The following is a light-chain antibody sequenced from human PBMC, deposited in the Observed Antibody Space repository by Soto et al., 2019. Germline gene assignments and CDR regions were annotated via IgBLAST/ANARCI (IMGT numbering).Light chain of an antibody. CDR3: QQRSNWPPWT. V-gene: IGKV3-11*01. J-gene: IGKJ1*01. CDR2: DAS. Sequence: EVVFTKYKTTLSLSPGERATPSCRASQSVSSYLAWYQQKPGQAPRLLIYDASNRATGIPARFSGSGSGTDFTLTISSLEPEDFAVYYCQQRSNWPPWTFGQGSMV. CDR1: QSVSSY.